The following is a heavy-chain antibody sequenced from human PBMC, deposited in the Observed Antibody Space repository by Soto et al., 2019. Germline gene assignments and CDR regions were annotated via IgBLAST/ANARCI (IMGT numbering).Heavy chain of an antibody. Sequence: QVQLVQSGAEVKKPGSSVKVSCKASGGTFSSYAISWVRQAPGQGLEWMGGIIPIFGTANYAQKFQGRVTITADESTSRAYMELSSLRSEDPAVYYCACGPRGRRTVLTTEAFDIWGQGTMVTGSS. CDR3: ACGPRGRRTVLTTEAFDI. CDR2: IIPIFGTA. D-gene: IGHD4-17*01. CDR1: GGTFSSYA. J-gene: IGHJ3*02. V-gene: IGHV1-69*01.